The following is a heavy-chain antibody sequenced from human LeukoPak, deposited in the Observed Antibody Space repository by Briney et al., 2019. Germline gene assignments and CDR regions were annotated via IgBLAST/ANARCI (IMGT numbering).Heavy chain of an antibody. V-gene: IGHV1-8*01. D-gene: IGHD5-18*01. CDR3: ARDRPQIQIYDAFDI. Sequence: ASVKVSCKASGYTFTSYDINWVRQATGQGLEWMGWMNPNSGNTGYAQKFQGRVTMTRNTSISTAYMELNSLRTEDTAVYYCARDRPQIQIYDAFDIWGQGTMVTVSS. CDR2: MNPNSGNT. J-gene: IGHJ3*02. CDR1: GYTFTSYD.